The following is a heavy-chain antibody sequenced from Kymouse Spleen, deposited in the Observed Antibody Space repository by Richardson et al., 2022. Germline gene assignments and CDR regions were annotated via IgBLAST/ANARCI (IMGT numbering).Heavy chain of an antibody. V-gene: IGHV1-18*01. CDR3: ARTYYDILTGYSPDAFDI. D-gene: IGHD3-9*01. Sequence: QVQLVQSGAEVKKPGASVKVSCKASGYTFTSYGISWVRQAPGQGLEWMGWISAYNGNTNYAQKLQGRVTMTTDTSTSTAYMELRSLRSDDTAVYYCARTYYDILTGYSPDAFDIWGQGTMVTVSS. J-gene: IGHJ3*02. CDR1: GYTFTSYG. CDR2: ISAYNGNT.